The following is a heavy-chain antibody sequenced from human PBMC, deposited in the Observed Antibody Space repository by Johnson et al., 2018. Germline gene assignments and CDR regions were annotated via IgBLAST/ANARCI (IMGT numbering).Heavy chain of an antibody. CDR1: GFPFSSYG. J-gene: IGHJ6*03. Sequence: QLVESGGGVVQPGRSLRLSCAASGFPFSSYGMHWVRQAPGKGLEWVSVIYSGGSTYYADSVKGPFPISRDTSKNTLYLQMNSRRAEDTAVYYCAKARGSGWYHYMDVWGKGTTVTVSS. V-gene: IGHV3-NL1*01. CDR3: AKARGSGWYHYMDV. D-gene: IGHD6-19*01. CDR2: IYSGGST.